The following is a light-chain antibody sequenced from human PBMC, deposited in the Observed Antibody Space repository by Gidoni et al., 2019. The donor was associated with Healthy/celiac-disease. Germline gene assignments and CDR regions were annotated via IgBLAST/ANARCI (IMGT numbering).Light chain of an antibody. V-gene: IGKV1-9*01. J-gene: IGKJ3*01. CDR3: QQLNSYPRFT. CDR2: AAY. Sequence: DLQFTPSPSFLSASVGDRVTITCLASQGISSYLAWYQQKQGKAPKILIYAAYTLQSGVPSRLSGSGSGTELTLTISSLQTEDFATYYCQQLNSYPRFTFGPGTKVDIK. CDR1: QGISSY.